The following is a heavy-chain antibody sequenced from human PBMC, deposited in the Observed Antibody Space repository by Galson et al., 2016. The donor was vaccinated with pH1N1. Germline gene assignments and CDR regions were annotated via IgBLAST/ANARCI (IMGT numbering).Heavy chain of an antibody. J-gene: IGHJ4*02. Sequence: YYWNWIRQPAGKGLEWIGRMYTSGTTTYNPSLESRVSISVDTSKNQFSLRLSSVTAADTAVYFCARDRVALTGIFDYWGQGALVTVSS. CDR2: MYTSGTT. D-gene: IGHD3-10*01. CDR3: ARDRVALTGIFDY. CDR1: YY. V-gene: IGHV4-61*02.